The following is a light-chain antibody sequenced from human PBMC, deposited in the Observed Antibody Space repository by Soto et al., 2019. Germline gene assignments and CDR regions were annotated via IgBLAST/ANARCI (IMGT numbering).Light chain of an antibody. J-gene: IGLJ1*01. Sequence: QSALTQPRSVSGSPGQSVTISCTGTSSDVGGYNYVSWYQQHPGKAPKLMIYDVRKRPSRVPDRFSGSKSGNTASLTISGLQAEDEADYNCCSYAGSYTYVFGTGTKLTVL. V-gene: IGLV2-11*01. CDR2: DVR. CDR1: SSDVGGYNY. CDR3: CSYAGSYTYV.